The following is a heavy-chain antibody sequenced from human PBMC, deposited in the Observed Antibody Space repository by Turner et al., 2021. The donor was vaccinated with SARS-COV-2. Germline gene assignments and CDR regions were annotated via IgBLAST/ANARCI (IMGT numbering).Heavy chain of an antibody. V-gene: IGHV1-69*10. CDR3: ARGGNSGNYFDY. CDR2: IIPILAIA. CDR1: GGTFSSYA. Sequence: QVQLVQSGAAVKKPGSSVKVSCKTSGGTFSSYAISWVRQAPGQGREWMGVIIPILAIANYAQKFQGRVTITADKSTSTAYMELSSLRSEDTAVYYCARGGNSGNYFDYWGQGTLVTVSS. D-gene: IGHD2-21*02. J-gene: IGHJ4*02.